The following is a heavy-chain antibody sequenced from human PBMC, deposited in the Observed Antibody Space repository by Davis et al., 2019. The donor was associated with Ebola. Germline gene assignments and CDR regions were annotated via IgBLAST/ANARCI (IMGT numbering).Heavy chain of an antibody. J-gene: IGHJ4*02. D-gene: IGHD3-3*01. CDR2: INAGNGNT. V-gene: IGHV1-3*01. CDR1: GYTFTSYA. CDR3: ARRRFLEWPEIN. Sequence: AASVKVSCKASGYTFTSYAMHWVRQAPGQRLEWMGWINAGNGNTKYSQKFQGRVTITRDTSASTAYMELSSLRSEDTAVYYCARRRFLEWPEINWGQGTLVTVSS.